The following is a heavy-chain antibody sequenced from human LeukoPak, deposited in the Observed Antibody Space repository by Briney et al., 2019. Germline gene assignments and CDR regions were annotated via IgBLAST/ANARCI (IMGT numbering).Heavy chain of an antibody. CDR3: ARAPVDYYYMDV. CDR2: INPNSGGT. Sequence: GASVKVSCKASGYTFTGYYMHWVRQAPGQGLEWMGWINPNSGGTNYAQKFQGRVTMTRDTSISTAYMELSRLRSDDTAVYYRARAPVDYYYMDVWGKGTTVTVSS. V-gene: IGHV1-2*02. J-gene: IGHJ6*03. CDR1: GYTFTGYY.